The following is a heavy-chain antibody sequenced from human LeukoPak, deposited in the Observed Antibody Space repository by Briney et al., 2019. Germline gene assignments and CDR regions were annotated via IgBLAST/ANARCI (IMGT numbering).Heavy chain of an antibody. D-gene: IGHD3-22*01. V-gene: IGHV1-18*01. Sequence: ASVKVSCKASGYTFTSFGISWVRQAPGQGLEWMGWISAYNGNTNYAQKLQGRVTMTTDTSTSTAYMELRSLRSDDTAVYYCARRYYYDSSGYYGNYYYGMDVWGQGTTVTVSS. J-gene: IGHJ6*02. CDR3: ARRYYYDSSGYYGNYYYGMDV. CDR1: GYTFTSFG. CDR2: ISAYNGNT.